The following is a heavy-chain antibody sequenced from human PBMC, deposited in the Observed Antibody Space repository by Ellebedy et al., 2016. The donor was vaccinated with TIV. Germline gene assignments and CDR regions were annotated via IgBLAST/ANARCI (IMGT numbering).Heavy chain of an antibody. CDR3: ARHPRGATTRTYFDY. CDR1: GGSISSYY. Sequence: MPSETLSLTCTVSGGSISSYYWSWIRQPPGKGLEWIGYIYYSWSTNYHPSLKSRVTISVDTSKNQFSLKLSSVTAADTAVYYCARHPRGATTRTYFDYWGQGTLVTVSS. J-gene: IGHJ4*02. V-gene: IGHV4-59*08. D-gene: IGHD1-26*01. CDR2: IYYSWST.